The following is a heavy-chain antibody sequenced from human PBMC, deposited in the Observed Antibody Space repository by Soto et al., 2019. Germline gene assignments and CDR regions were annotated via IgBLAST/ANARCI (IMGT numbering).Heavy chain of an antibody. V-gene: IGHV1-69*13. CDR1: GGTFSSYA. D-gene: IGHD6-19*01. CDR2: IIPIFGTA. J-gene: IGHJ5*02. CDR3: GIRWQWPETRGWFEP. Sequence: EASVKVSCKASGGTFSSYAISWVRQAPGQGLEWMGGIIPIFGTANYAQKFQGRVTITADESTSTAYMELSSLRSEDTAVYYCGIRWQWPETRGWFEPWGQGTLVTVSS.